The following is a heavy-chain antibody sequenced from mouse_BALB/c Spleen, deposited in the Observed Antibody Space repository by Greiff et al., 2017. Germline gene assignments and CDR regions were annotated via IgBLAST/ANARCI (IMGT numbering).Heavy chain of an antibody. CDR2: ISSGSSTI. V-gene: IGHV5-17*02. D-gene: IGHD4-1*01. CDR1: GFTFSSFG. J-gene: IGHJ2*01. CDR3: AKGTGTFDY. Sequence: EVQLKESGGGLVQPGGSRKLSCAASGFTFSSFGMHWVRQAPEKGLEWVAYISSGSSTIYYADTVKGRFTISRDNPKNTLFLQMTSLRSEDTAMYYCAKGTGTFDYWGQGTTLTVSS.